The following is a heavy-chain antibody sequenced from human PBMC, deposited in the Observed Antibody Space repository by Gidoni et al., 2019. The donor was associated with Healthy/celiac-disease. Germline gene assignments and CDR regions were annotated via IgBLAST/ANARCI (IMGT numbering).Heavy chain of an antibody. J-gene: IGHJ6*02. V-gene: IGHV1-18*01. Sequence: QVQLVQSGAEVKKPGASVKVSCKASVYTFTSYGISWVRQAPGQGLEWMGWISAYNGNTNYAQKLQGRVTMTTDTSTSTADMELRSLRSDDTAGYYCARVGLYCSGGSCYSGYYYGMDVWGQGTTVTVSS. CDR2: ISAYNGNT. CDR3: ARVGLYCSGGSCYSGYYYGMDV. D-gene: IGHD2-15*01. CDR1: VYTFTSYG.